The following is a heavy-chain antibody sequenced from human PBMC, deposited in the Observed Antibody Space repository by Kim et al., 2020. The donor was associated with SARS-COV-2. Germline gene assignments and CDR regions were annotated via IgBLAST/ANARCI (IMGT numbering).Heavy chain of an antibody. V-gene: IGHV3-48*03. CDR3: ARFPINSGTYWFDP. D-gene: IGHD1-26*01. Sequence: ADAVKGRLTVSRDNAKSSLYLQMNSLRVEDTAVYYYARFPINSGTYWFDPWGQGTLVTVSS. J-gene: IGHJ5*02.